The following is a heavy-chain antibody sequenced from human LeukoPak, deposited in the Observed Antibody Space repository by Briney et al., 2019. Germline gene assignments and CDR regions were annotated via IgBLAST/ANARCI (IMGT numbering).Heavy chain of an antibody. CDR1: GFTFSSYS. Sequence: GGSLRLSCVASGFTFSSYSMNWVRQAPGKGLEWVSAISGSGGSTYYADSVKGRFTISRDNSKNTLYLQMNSLRAEDTAVYYCAKGDDYDILTGYPFYFDYWGQGTLVTVSS. D-gene: IGHD3-9*01. J-gene: IGHJ4*02. V-gene: IGHV3-23*01. CDR3: AKGDDYDILTGYPFYFDY. CDR2: ISGSGGST.